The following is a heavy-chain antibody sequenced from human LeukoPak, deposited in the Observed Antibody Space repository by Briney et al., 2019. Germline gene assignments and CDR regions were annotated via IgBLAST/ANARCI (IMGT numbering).Heavy chain of an antibody. Sequence: ASVKVSCKASGYTFTNYYMHWVRQAPGQGLEWMGWINPNSGATRYAQTFQGSVTMTRDTSIRAAYMDLNWLGFGDTAVYFCARGLVGTSVSGDFYFYYMDVWGTGTTLTVSS. CDR2: INPNSGAT. CDR3: ARGLVGTSVSGDFYFYYMDV. D-gene: IGHD4-23*01. CDR1: GYTFTNYY. V-gene: IGHV1-2*02. J-gene: IGHJ6*03.